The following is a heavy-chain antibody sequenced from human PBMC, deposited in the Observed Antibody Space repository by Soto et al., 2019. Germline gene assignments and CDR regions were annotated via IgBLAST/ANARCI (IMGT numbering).Heavy chain of an antibody. V-gene: IGHV1-24*01. D-gene: IGHD6-19*01. CDR2: FDPEDGET. J-gene: IGHJ4*02. CDR3: ATSPGYSSGWYYY. CDR1: GYTLTGQF. Sequence: APVKVSCKASGYTLTGQFMHWARQVPGKGLEWMGGFDPEDGETIYAQKFQGRVTITADKSTSTAYMELSSLRSEDTAVYYCATSPGYSSGWYYYWGQGTLVTVSS.